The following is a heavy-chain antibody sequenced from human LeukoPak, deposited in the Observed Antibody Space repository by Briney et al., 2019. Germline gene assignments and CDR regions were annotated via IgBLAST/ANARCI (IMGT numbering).Heavy chain of an antibody. CDR1: GYTFTSYD. CDR3: VRGGSYSRGRLKRNWFDP. V-gene: IGHV1-8*01. CDR2: MNPNSGNT. Sequence: ASVKVSCKASGYTFTSYDINWVRQATGQGLEWMGWMNPNSGNTGYAQKFQGRVTMTRNTSISTAYMELSSLRSEDTAVYYCVRGGSYSRGRLKRNWFDPWGQGTLVTVSS. D-gene: IGHD6-13*01. J-gene: IGHJ5*02.